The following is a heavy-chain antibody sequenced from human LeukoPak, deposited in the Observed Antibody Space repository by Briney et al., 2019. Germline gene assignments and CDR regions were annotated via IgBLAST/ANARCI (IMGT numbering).Heavy chain of an antibody. D-gene: IGHD1-26*01. J-gene: IGHJ4*02. CDR1: GGSISSYY. CDR3: ARGGKYGRGRFDY. Sequence: PSETLSLTCTVSGGSISSYYWSWIRQPPGKGLEWIGEINHSGSTNYNPSLKSRVTISVDTSKNQFSLKLSSVTAADTAVYYCARGGKYGRGRFDYWGQGTLVTVSS. CDR2: INHSGST. V-gene: IGHV4-34*01.